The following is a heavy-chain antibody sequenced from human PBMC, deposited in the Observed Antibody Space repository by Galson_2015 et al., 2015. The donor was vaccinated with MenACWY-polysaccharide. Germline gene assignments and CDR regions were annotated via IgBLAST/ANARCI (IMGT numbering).Heavy chain of an antibody. CDR3: ATYYGSGSNPYYYGMDV. Sequence: SLRLSCAASGFTFSNAYMYWVRQAPGKGLEWVGRIKGKSDGGTTDYAAPVKGRFSMSRDDSKNTLCLQMDSLTTEDTGVYYCATYYGSGSNPYYYGMDVWGQGTTVTVSS. D-gene: IGHD3-10*01. J-gene: IGHJ6*02. V-gene: IGHV3-15*01. CDR1: GFTFSNAY. CDR2: IKGKSDGGTT.